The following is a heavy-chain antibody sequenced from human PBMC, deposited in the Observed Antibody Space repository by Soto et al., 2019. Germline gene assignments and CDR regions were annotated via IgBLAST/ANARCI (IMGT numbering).Heavy chain of an antibody. D-gene: IGHD3-22*01. CDR3: ARLPYSDYYDSSGYYSDYFDY. J-gene: IGHJ4*02. CDR2: IYYSGST. Sequence: TSETLSLTCTVSGGSISSSSYYWGWIRQPPGKGLEWIGSIYYSGSTYYNPSLKSRVTISVDTSKNQFSLKLSSVTAADTAVYYCARLPYSDYYDSSGYYSDYFDYWGQGTLVTVSS. V-gene: IGHV4-39*01. CDR1: GGSISSSSYY.